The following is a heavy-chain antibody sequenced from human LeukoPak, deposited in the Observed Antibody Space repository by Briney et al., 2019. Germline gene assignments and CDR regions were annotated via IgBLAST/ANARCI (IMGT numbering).Heavy chain of an antibody. Sequence: SETLSLTCTVSGGSISSSSYYWGWIRQPPGKGLEWIGSIYYSGSTYYNPSLKSRVTISVDTSKNQFSLKLSSVTAADTAVYYCARQPFSSAYDFLSPRYFDYWGQGTLVTVSS. CDR3: ARQPFSSAYDFLSPRYFDY. CDR1: GGSISSSSYY. V-gene: IGHV4-39*01. CDR2: IYYSGST. D-gene: IGHD3-3*01. J-gene: IGHJ4*02.